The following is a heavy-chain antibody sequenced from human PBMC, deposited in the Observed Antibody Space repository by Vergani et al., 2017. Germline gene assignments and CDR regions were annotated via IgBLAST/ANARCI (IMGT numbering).Heavy chain of an antibody. J-gene: IGHJ3*02. Sequence: EVQLLESGGGLVQPGGSLRLSCAASGFTFSSYAMSWVRQAPGEGLEWVSAICGSGGSTYYAASVKGRFTISRDKSKNTLYLQMNSLRAEDTAVYYCAKEWARGGFDSWGQGTMVTVSS. V-gene: IGHV3-23*01. CDR3: AKEWARGGFDS. CDR1: GFTFSSYA. CDR2: ICGSGGST. D-gene: IGHD1-26*01.